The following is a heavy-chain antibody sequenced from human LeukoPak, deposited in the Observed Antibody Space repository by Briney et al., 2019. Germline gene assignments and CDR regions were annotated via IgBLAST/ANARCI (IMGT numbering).Heavy chain of an antibody. CDR1: GFTFSSYG. CDR2: ISYDGSNK. D-gene: IGHD2-15*01. J-gene: IGHJ4*02. CDR3: ATELRHQDY. V-gene: IGHV3-30*03. Sequence: GRSLRLSCAASGFTFSSYGMHWVRQAPGKGLEWVAVISYDGSNKYYADSVKGRFTISRDNSKNTLYLQMNSLRAEDTAVYYCATELRHQDYWGQGTLVTVSS.